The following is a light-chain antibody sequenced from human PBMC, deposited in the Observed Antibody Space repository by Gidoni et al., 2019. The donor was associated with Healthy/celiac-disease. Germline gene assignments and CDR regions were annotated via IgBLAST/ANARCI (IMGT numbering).Light chain of an antibody. CDR3: QQYDNLLLT. V-gene: IGKV1-33*01. CDR1: QDISNY. CDR2: DAS. J-gene: IGKJ4*01. Sequence: DIQMTQSPSSLSASVGDRVTITCQASQDISNYLNWYQQKPGKDPKLLIYDASNLETGVPSRFSGSGSGTDFTFTISSLQPEDIATYYCQQYDNLLLTFGGXTKVEIK.